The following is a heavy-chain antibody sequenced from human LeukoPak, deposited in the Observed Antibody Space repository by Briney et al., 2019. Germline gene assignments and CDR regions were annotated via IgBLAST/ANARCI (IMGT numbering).Heavy chain of an antibody. D-gene: IGHD6-13*01. Sequence: SRTLSLTCALSGDSVSSNSGAWNWIRQSPSRGLEWLGRTYYRSKWYNDYAESVKSRINIKPDTSRNQFSLQLNSVTPEDTAVYYCVRDQAGLDYWGQGTLVTVSS. CDR1: GDSVSSNSGA. CDR3: VRDQAGLDY. CDR2: TYYRSKWYN. J-gene: IGHJ4*02. V-gene: IGHV6-1*01.